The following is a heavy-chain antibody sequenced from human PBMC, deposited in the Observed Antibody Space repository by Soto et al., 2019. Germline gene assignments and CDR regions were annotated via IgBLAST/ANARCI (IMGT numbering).Heavy chain of an antibody. CDR3: VHSHVLRWFGFDS. CDR1: ELSLSTSGVG. J-gene: IGHJ4*02. Sequence: QITLKESGPTLVEPTQTLTLTCTFSELSLSTSGVGVGWIRQPPGKALEWLALIYWDDDKRYSPSLKSRPTITKVTSNNQVVLTMTNMYPVDTATYYCVHSHVLRWFGFDSWGQGTLVTVPS. D-gene: IGHD3-10*01. V-gene: IGHV2-5*02. CDR2: IYWDDDK.